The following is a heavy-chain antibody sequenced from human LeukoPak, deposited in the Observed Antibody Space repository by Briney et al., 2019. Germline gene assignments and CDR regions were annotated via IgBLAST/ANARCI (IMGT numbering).Heavy chain of an antibody. CDR1: GFTFSSYD. J-gene: IGHJ4*02. Sequence: GGSLRLSCAASGFTFSSYDMHWVRQAPGKGLEWVAATSYDGSNRHYADSVKGRFTTSRDNTKNTLYLQINSLRDEDTAVYYCGKRVRFYGSTDPYYRDYWGGGLVVSVSS. D-gene: IGHD3-10*01. CDR3: GKRVRFYGSTDPYYRDY. CDR2: TSYDGSNR. V-gene: IGHV3-30*18.